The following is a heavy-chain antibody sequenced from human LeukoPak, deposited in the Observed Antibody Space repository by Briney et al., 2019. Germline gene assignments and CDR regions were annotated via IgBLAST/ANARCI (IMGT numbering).Heavy chain of an antibody. Sequence: PSQTLSLTCTVSGGSISSGTYYWNWIRQPAGKGLEWIGRIYTSGSTNYNPSLKSRVTISVDTSKNQFSLKLSSVTAADTAVYYCAREAYYYGSGSYYRDYWGQGTLVTVSS. V-gene: IGHV4-61*02. CDR3: AREAYYYGSGSYYRDY. CDR2: IYTSGST. J-gene: IGHJ4*02. D-gene: IGHD3-10*01. CDR1: GGSISSGTYY.